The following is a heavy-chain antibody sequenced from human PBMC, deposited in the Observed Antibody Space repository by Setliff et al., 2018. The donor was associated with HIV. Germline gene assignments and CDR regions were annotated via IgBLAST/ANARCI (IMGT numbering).Heavy chain of an antibody. D-gene: IGHD6-19*01. CDR3: ARDPTWGSGWYLDL. V-gene: IGHV3-7*01. J-gene: IGHJ2*01. CDR2: IKKDGSDK. Sequence: GGSLRLSCAASGFTFSNFGMTWVRQAPGKGLEWVANIKKDGSDKFYVDSVKGRFTISRDNAKNTLYLQMDSLSAEDTAVYYCARDPTWGSGWYLDLWGRGTLVTVSS. CDR1: GFTFSNFG.